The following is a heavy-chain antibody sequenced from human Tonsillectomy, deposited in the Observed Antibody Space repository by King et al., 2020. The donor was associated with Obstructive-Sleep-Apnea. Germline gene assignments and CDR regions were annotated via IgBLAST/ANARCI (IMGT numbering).Heavy chain of an antibody. CDR2: INHSGST. CDR1: GGSFSGYY. J-gene: IGHJ3*02. Sequence: VQLPQWGAGLLKPSETLSLTCAVYGGSFSGYYWSWIRQPPGKGLEWIGEINHSGSTNYNPSLKSRVTISVDTSKNQFSLKLSSVTAADTAVYYCAPAEGNAFDIWGQGTMVTVSS. D-gene: IGHD6-13*01. CDR3: APAEGNAFDI. V-gene: IGHV4-34*01.